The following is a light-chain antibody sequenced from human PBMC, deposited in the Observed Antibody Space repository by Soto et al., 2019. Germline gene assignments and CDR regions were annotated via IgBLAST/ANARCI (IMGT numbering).Light chain of an antibody. CDR3: SSYAGGRSLV. J-gene: IGLJ3*02. CDR2: EVS. CDR1: SNDVGGYKF. Sequence: QSALTQPPSASGSPGQSVTISCTGTSNDVGGYKFVSWHQHHPGKAPKLIIYEVSERPSEVPDRFSGSKSGNTASLTVSGLQAEDEADYYCSSYAGGRSLVFGGGTQLTVL. V-gene: IGLV2-8*01.